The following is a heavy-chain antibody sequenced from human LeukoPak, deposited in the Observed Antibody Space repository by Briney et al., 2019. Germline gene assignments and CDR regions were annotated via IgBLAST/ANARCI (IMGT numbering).Heavy chain of an antibody. CDR2: IYYSGST. CDR1: GGSISSYY. CDR3: ARETRNGEIDY. Sequence: SETLSLTCTVSGGSISSYYWSWIRQPPGKGLEWIGYIYYSGSTNYNPSLKSRVTISVDTSKNQFSLKLSSVTAADTAVYYCARETRNGEIDYWGQGTLVTVSS. D-gene: IGHD3-10*01. V-gene: IGHV4-59*01. J-gene: IGHJ4*02.